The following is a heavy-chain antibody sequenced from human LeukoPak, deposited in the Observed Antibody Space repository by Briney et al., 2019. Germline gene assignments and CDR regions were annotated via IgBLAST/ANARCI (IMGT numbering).Heavy chain of an antibody. CDR1: GGSISSGGYY. J-gene: IGHJ5*02. Sequence: SETLSLTCTVSGGSISSGGYYWSWIRQPPGKGLEWIGYIYHSGSTYYNPSLKSRVTISVDRSKNQFSLKLSSVTAADTAVYYCARANPTELRFLEWSNYNWFDPWGQGTLVTVSS. D-gene: IGHD3-3*01. V-gene: IGHV4-30-2*01. CDR2: IYHSGST. CDR3: ARANPTELRFLEWSNYNWFDP.